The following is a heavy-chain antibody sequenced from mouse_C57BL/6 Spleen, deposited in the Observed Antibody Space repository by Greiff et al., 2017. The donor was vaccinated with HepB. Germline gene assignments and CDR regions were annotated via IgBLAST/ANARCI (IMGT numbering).Heavy chain of an antibody. J-gene: IGHJ3*01. Sequence: EVMLVESGGGLVQPGGSMKLSCAASGFTFSDAWMDWVRQSPEKGLEWVAEIRNKANNHATYYAESVKGRFTISRDDSKSSVYLQMNSLRAEDTGIYYCTRNYGNYLAWFAYWGQGTLVTVSA. CDR3: TRNYGNYLAWFAY. D-gene: IGHD2-1*01. CDR2: IRNKANNHAT. V-gene: IGHV6-6*01. CDR1: GFTFSDAW.